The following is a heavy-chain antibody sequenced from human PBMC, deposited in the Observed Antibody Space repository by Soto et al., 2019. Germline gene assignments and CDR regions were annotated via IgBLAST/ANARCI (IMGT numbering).Heavy chain of an antibody. D-gene: IGHD3-16*01. Sequence: VSLTCAVSGGSICSSSYYWGWFRQPPGKGLEWIGSIYYSGSTYYNPPLKSRVTISVDTSKNQFSPKLSSVTAADTAVYSCARQGVLGSNYYYYGMDVWGQGTTVTVSS. V-gene: IGHV4-39*01. CDR1: GGSICSSSYY. J-gene: IGHJ6*02. CDR2: IYYSGST. CDR3: ARQGVLGSNYYYYGMDV.